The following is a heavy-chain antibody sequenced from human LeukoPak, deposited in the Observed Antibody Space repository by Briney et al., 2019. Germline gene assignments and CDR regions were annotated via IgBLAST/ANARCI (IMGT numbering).Heavy chain of an antibody. CDR1: GGSISSYY. CDR2: IYHSGST. D-gene: IGHD1-26*01. V-gene: IGHV4-59*12. Sequence: PSETLSLTCTVSGGSISSYYWSWIRQPPGKGLEWIGEIYHSGSTNYNPSLKSRVTISVDKSKNQFSLKLSSVTAADTAVYYCARVGATFDYWGQGTLVTVSS. CDR3: ARVGATFDY. J-gene: IGHJ4*02.